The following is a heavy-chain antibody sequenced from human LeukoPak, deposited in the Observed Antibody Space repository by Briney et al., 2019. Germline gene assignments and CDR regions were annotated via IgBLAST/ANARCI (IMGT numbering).Heavy chain of an antibody. V-gene: IGHV4-34*01. CDR2: INHSGST. Sequence: PSETLSLTCAVYGGSFSGYYWSWIRQPPGKGLEWIGEINHSGSTNYNPSLKSRVTISVDTSKNQFSLKLSSVTAADTAVYYCARGHSGSTGPMGYWGQGTLVTVSS. CDR1: GGSFSGYY. CDR3: ARGHSGSTGPMGY. J-gene: IGHJ4*02. D-gene: IGHD2-2*01.